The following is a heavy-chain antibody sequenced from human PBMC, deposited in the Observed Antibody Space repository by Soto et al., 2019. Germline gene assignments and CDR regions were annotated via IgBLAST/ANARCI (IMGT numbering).Heavy chain of an antibody. Sequence: QVQLQESGPGLVKPSEMLSLTCTVSGDAVISGSFYWSWIRQPPGKGLEWIGYIYYGGSTSYNPSLSIRVTISADTPKNQFSLRLSSVTAADTALYYCARVVYDTRDPHRFDYWGQGTLVTVSS. CDR2: IYYGGST. V-gene: IGHV4-61*01. CDR1: GDAVISGSFY. D-gene: IGHD3-9*01. J-gene: IGHJ4*02. CDR3: ARVVYDTRDPHRFDY.